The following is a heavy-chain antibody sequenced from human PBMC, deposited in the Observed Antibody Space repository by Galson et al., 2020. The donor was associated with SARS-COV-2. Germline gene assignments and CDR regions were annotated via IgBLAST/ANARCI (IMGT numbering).Heavy chain of an antibody. V-gene: IGHV3-74*01. CDR2: IKSHGSIT. J-gene: IGHJ4*02. D-gene: IGHD1-26*01. CDR3: ASLGAPTSDF. CDR1: GLTFSTYS. Sequence: TGGSLRLPCAASGLTFSTYSLDWVRQAPGKGLVWVSRIKSHGSITNYADSVRGRFTISRDNAKNRLYLQMNSLRDEDTAVYYCASLGAPTSDFWGQGALVTVSS.